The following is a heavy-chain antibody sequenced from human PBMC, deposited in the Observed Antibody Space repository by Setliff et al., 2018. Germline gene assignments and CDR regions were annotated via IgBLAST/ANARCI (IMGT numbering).Heavy chain of an antibody. J-gene: IGHJ4*02. V-gene: IGHV3-30*18. D-gene: IGHD3-10*01. CDR2: ISYDGSYK. CDR1: TASEVTISSRA. Sequence: PGGSLRLSCAASTASEVTISSRAIHWVRQAPGKGLEWVAVISYDGSYKSHADSVKGRFTISRDNSKNTLYLQMNSLRPEDTAAYYCAKGQSSGGSRSPDFDAWGQGSLVTVSS. CDR3: AKGQSSGGSRSPDFDA.